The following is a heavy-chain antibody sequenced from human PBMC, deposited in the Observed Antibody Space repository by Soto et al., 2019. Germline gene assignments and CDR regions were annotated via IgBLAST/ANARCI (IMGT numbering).Heavy chain of an antibody. Sequence: GESLKISCAASGFTFSDHYMDWVRQAPGKGLEWVGRTRNKANSYTTEYAASVKGRFTISRDDSKNSLYLQMNSLKTEDTAVYYCARALVTVDPYYYYYGMDVWGQGTTVTVSS. CDR3: ARALVTVDPYYYYYGMDV. CDR2: TRNKANSYTT. J-gene: IGHJ6*02. D-gene: IGHD2-21*02. CDR1: GFTFSDHY. V-gene: IGHV3-72*01.